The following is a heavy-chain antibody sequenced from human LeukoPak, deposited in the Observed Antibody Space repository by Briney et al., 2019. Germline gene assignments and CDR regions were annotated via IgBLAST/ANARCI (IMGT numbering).Heavy chain of an antibody. Sequence: ASVKVSCKASGYTFTSYGISWVRQAPGQGLEWMGWISAYNGNTNYAQKLQGRVTMTTDTSTSTAYMELSRLRSDDTVVYYCASDYYDSSGYQLVWYFDLWGRGTLVTVSS. CDR1: GYTFTSYG. CDR2: ISAYNGNT. V-gene: IGHV1-18*01. J-gene: IGHJ2*01. CDR3: ASDYYDSSGYQLVWYFDL. D-gene: IGHD3-22*01.